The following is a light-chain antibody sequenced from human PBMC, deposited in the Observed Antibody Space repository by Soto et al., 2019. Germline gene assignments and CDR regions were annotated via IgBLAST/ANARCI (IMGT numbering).Light chain of an antibody. V-gene: IGKV3-20*01. Sequence: EIVLTQSPGTLSLSPGERATLSCRASQSVSSSYLAWYQQKPGQAPRLLIYGASSRATGIPDRFSGSGSGTDFTLTISRLEPEDFAVYYCQQYGSSRWTLGQGIKVDIK. J-gene: IGKJ1*01. CDR1: QSVSSSY. CDR2: GAS. CDR3: QQYGSSRWT.